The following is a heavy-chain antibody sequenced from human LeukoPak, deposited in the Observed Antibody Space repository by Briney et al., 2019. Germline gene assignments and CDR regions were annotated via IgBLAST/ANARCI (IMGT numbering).Heavy chain of an antibody. Sequence: ASVKVSCKASGYTFTGYYMHWVRQAPGQGLEWMGWINPNSGGTNYAQKFQGRVTMTRDTSISTAYMELSRLRSDDTAVYYCARGLYYGSAYYMDVWGKGTTVTVSS. V-gene: IGHV1-2*02. J-gene: IGHJ6*03. D-gene: IGHD3-10*01. CDR2: INPNSGGT. CDR3: ARGLYYGSAYYMDV. CDR1: GYTFTGYY.